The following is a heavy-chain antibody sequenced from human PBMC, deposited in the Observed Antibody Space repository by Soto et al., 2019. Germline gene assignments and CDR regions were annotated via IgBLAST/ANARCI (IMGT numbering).Heavy chain of an antibody. V-gene: IGHV4-34*01. Sequence: SETLSLTCAVYGGSFSGYYWSWIRQPPGKGLEWIGEINHSGSTNYNPPLKSRVTISVDTSKNQFSLKLSSVTAADTAVYYCAGGLLAVAGTGDGRDYWGQGTLVTVSS. J-gene: IGHJ4*02. CDR2: INHSGST. CDR3: AGGLLAVAGTGDGRDY. D-gene: IGHD6-19*01. CDR1: GGSFSGYY.